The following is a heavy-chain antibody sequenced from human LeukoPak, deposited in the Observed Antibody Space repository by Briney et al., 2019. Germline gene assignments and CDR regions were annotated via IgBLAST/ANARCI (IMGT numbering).Heavy chain of an antibody. CDR3: ARRYYDFWSGYSYFDY. D-gene: IGHD3-3*01. J-gene: IGHJ4*02. CDR2: IKQDGGEK. V-gene: IGHV3-7*01. Sequence: GGSLRLSCAASGFTFSSYWMSWVRQAPGKGLEWVANIKQDGGEKYYVDSVKGRFTISRDNAKNSLYLQMNSLRAEDTAVYYCARRYYDFWSGYSYFDYWGQGSLVTVSS. CDR1: GFTFSSYW.